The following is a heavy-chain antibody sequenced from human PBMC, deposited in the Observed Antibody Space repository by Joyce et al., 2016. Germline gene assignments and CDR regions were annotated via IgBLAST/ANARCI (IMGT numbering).Heavy chain of an antibody. CDR1: GDSISRSNW. CDR2: IHPSGST. D-gene: IGHD3-3*01. CDR3: ARGYVLQTISGAVTAGFDY. V-gene: IGHV4-4*02. J-gene: IGHJ4*02. Sequence: QVQLQESGPGLVKPSGTLSLTCVVSGDSISRSNWWSWVRQPPGKGLEWVGEIHPSGSTKYNPSLKSRVSISVDKSQNQFSLNLRSVTAADTAVYYCARGYVLQTISGAVTAGFDYWGQGALVIVSS.